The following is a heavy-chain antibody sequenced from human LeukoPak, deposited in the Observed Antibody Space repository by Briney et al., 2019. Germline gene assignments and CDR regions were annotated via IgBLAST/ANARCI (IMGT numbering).Heavy chain of an antibody. J-gene: IGHJ5*02. CDR2: IHSSGAT. CDR3: ARLGSYSDH. D-gene: IGHD1-26*01. V-gene: IGHV4-4*09. Sequence: SETLSLTCSVSDGSINSYYWSWIRQPPGKGLEWIGYIHSSGATHYNPSLKSRVTTSLDTSNNQFSLKLSSVTAAYTAVYYCARLGSYSDHWGQGTLVTVSS. CDR1: DGSINSYY.